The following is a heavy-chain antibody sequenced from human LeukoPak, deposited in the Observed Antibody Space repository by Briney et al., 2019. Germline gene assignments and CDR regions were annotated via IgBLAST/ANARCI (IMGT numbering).Heavy chain of an antibody. CDR1: GGSISSCY. D-gene: IGHD6-13*01. V-gene: IGHV4-59*01. CDR2: IYSSGST. CDR3: ARDPGSQFDF. Sequence: SETLSLTCTVSGGSISSCYWSWIRQSPGKGLEYIGYIYSSGSTNYNPSLNSRVTISLDTSKNQFSLRLSSVTAADTAVYYCARDPGSQFDFWGQGTLVTVSS. J-gene: IGHJ4*02.